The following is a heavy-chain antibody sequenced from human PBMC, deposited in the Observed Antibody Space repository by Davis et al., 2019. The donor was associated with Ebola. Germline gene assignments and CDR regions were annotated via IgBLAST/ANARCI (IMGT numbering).Heavy chain of an antibody. D-gene: IGHD2-8*01. J-gene: IGHJ6*02. Sequence: GESLKISCKGFGYTFTKYWIGWVRQMPGKGLEWLGIIFPGDSNVKYSPYFEGQVTISVDKSINTAYLKWSSLKASDTGVYYCARQMGSLTSAWGQGTTVTVSS. CDR3: ARQMGSLTSA. CDR1: GYTFTKYW. CDR2: IFPGDSNV. V-gene: IGHV5-51*01.